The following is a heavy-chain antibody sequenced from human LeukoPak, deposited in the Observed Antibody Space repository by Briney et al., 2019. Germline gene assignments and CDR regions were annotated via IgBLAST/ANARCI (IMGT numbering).Heavy chain of an antibody. Sequence: SETLSLTCTVSGGSIGSYYWSWIRQPAGKGLEWIGRIYTSGSTNYNPSLKSRVTMSVDTSKNQFSLKLSSVTAADTAVYYCARDLLTIFGVDPFDPWGQGTLVTVSS. J-gene: IGHJ5*02. V-gene: IGHV4-4*07. CDR1: GGSIGSYY. CDR3: ARDLLTIFGVDPFDP. D-gene: IGHD3-3*01. CDR2: IYTSGST.